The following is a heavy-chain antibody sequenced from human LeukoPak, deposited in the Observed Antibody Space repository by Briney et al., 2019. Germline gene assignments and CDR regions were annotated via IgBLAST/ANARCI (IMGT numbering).Heavy chain of an antibody. D-gene: IGHD3-22*01. CDR1: GYSISSGYY. CDR3: ASRRPNYYDSSGYFDY. J-gene: IGHJ4*02. CDR2: IYHSGST. Sequence: SETLSLTCTVSGYSISSGYYWGWIRQPPGKGLEWIGSIYHSGSTYYNPSLKSRVTISVDTSKNQFSLKLSSVTAADTAVYYCASRRPNYYDSSGYFDYWGQGTLVTVSS. V-gene: IGHV4-38-2*02.